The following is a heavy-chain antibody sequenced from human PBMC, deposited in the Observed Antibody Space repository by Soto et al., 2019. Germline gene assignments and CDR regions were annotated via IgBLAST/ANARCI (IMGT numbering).Heavy chain of an antibody. CDR2: ISWNSGSI. V-gene: IGHV3-9*01. D-gene: IGHD5-18*01. CDR1: GFTFDDYA. CDR3: AKDIHRGVQLWLPGDY. Sequence: SLRLSCAASGFTFDDYAMHWVRQAPGKGLEWVSGISWNSGSIGYADSVKGRFTISRDNAKNSLYLQMNSLRAEDTALYYCAKDIHRGVQLWLPGDYWGQGTLVTVSS. J-gene: IGHJ4*02.